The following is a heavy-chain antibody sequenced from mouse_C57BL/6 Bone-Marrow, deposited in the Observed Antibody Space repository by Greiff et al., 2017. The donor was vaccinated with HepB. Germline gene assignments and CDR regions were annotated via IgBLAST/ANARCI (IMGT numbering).Heavy chain of an antibody. J-gene: IGHJ4*01. CDR3: TRFQYYYDYAMDY. V-gene: IGHV1-5*01. CDR2: IYPGNSDT. Sequence: EVQLQQSGPELVKPGASVKMSCKTSGYTFTSYWMHWVKQRPGQGLEWIGAIYPGNSDTSYNQKFKGKAKLTAVTSASAAYMELSSLTNEDSAVYYCTRFQYYYDYAMDYWGQGTSVTVSS. CDR1: GYTFTSYW. D-gene: IGHD1-1*01.